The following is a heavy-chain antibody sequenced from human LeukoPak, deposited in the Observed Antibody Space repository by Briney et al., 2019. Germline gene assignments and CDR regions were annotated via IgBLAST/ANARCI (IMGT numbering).Heavy chain of an antibody. CDR2: ISYDGGKT. J-gene: IGHJ4*02. V-gene: IGHV3-30-3*01. CDR3: AKGPRASEYLYQRAALFRYWRPPGFDY. CDR1: GFIFGGYA. Sequence: QSGGSLRLSCAASGFIFGGYAMHWVRQAPGKGLQWLAVISYDGGKTYYADSVKGRFTISRDNSKNTLYLQMNSLRAEDTAVYYCAKGPRASEYLYQRAALFRYWRPPGFDYWGQGTLVTVSS. D-gene: IGHD2-2*01.